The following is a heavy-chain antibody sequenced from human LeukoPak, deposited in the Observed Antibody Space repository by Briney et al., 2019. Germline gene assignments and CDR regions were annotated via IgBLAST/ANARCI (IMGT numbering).Heavy chain of an antibody. V-gene: IGHV3-64*01. CDR2: INTNGGST. CDR3: ARSTRVSMIRGVIASCDAFDI. Sequence: GGSLRLSCAASGFTFSSYAMHWVRQAPGKGLEYVSAINTNGGSTYHTNSVKDRFIISRDNSKNTLYLQMGSLRAEDMAVYYCARSTRVSMIRGVIASCDAFDIWGRGTMVTVSS. D-gene: IGHD3-10*01. CDR1: GFTFSSYA. J-gene: IGHJ3*02.